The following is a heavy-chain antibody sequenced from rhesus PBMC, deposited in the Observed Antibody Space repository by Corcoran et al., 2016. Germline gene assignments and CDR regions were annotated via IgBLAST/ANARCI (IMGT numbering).Heavy chain of an antibody. V-gene: IGHV3-16*02. D-gene: IGHD6-25*01. CDR3: ARGTVYSGSWFDY. J-gene: IGHJ4*01. CDR2: IKNKADGGTA. Sequence: EVQLVESGGGLVQPGGSLRLSCAASGFTFSNYWMSWVRQAPGKGLDWVGRIKNKADGGTAAYAESGKGRFTISRDDSKNTLYLQMNSLKTEDTAVYYCARGTVYSGSWFDYWGQGVLVTVSS. CDR1: GFTFSNYW.